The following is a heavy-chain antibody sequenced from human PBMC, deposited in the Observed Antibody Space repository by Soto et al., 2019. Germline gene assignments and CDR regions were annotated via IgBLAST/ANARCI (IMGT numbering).Heavy chain of an antibody. CDR2: IIPIFGTA. J-gene: IGHJ3*02. D-gene: IGHD4-17*01. CDR3: ARFRPTVTTEGNAFDI. V-gene: IGHV1-69*12. Sequence: QVQLVQSGAEVKKPGSSVKVSCKASGGTFSSYAISWVRQAPGQGLEWMGGIIPIFGTANYAQKFQGRVTITADESTRTAYMELSSLRSEDTAVYYCARFRPTVTTEGNAFDIWGQGTMVTVSS. CDR1: GGTFSSYA.